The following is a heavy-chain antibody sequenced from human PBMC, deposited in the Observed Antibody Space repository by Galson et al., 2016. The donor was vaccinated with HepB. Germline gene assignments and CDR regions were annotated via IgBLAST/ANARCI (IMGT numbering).Heavy chain of an antibody. CDR3: AGRYCGGGSCYFDH. V-gene: IGHV4-4*02. J-gene: IGHJ4*02. CDR2: IYHSGST. Sequence: SETLSLTCAVSGGSISSSNWWTWVRQPPSKGLEWIGEIYHSGSTNYNPSLKSRVTIPVDKSKNQFSLKLSSVTAADTAVYYCAGRYCGGGSCYFDHWGQGTLVTVSS. CDR1: GGSISSSNW. D-gene: IGHD2-15*01.